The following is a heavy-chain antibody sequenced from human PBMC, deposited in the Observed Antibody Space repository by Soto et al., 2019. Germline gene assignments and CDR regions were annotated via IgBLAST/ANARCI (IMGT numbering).Heavy chain of an antibody. D-gene: IGHD6-19*01. CDR1: GFTFSNYS. CDR3: ARETQWLNWFDP. J-gene: IGHJ5*02. V-gene: IGHV3-48*01. CDR2: ISSSTI. Sequence: GGSLRLSCAASGFTFSNYSMNWVRQAPRKGLEWVSYISSSTIYYADSVKGRFTISRDNAKNSLYLQMNSLRAETTAVYYCARETQWLNWFDPWGQGTLVTVSS.